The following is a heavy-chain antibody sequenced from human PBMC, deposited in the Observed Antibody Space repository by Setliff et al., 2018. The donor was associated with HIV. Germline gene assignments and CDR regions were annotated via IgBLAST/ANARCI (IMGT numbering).Heavy chain of an antibody. J-gene: IGHJ4*02. Sequence: GGSLRLSCAASGFIFRTYAMNWVRQAPGKGLEWVSVISFDGTKTSFADSVKDRFTISRDNAKSSLYLQMNSLRAEDTAVYYCARGTVDFGDYWGQGTLVTVSS. D-gene: IGHD5-12*01. V-gene: IGHV3-30*01. CDR3: ARGTVDFGDY. CDR1: GFIFRTYA. CDR2: ISFDGTKT.